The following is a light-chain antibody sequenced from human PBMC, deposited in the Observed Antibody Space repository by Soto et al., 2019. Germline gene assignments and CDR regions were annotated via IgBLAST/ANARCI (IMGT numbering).Light chain of an antibody. CDR1: QSIDTN. CDR3: QQYNNWTRT. Sequence: EIVMTQSPATLSVSPGEGATLSCRASQSIDTNLAWYQKKPGQAPRLLIYDASTRATGIPARIGGSGSGTEFNLTISRLQSEDFAVYDCQQYNNWTRTFGQGTKVDIK. CDR2: DAS. J-gene: IGKJ1*01. V-gene: IGKV3-15*01.